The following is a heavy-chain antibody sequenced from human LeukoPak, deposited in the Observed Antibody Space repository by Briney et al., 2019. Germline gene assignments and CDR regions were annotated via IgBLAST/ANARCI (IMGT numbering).Heavy chain of an antibody. CDR3: ARDVPRGDYFDY. CDR1: GGSFSGYY. CDR2: INHSGST. D-gene: IGHD3-10*01. V-gene: IGHV4-34*01. J-gene: IGHJ4*02. Sequence: SETLSLTCAVYGGSFSGYYWSWIRQPPGKGLEWIGEINHSGSTNYNPSLKSRVTISVDTSKNQFSLKLSSVTAADTAVYYCARDVPRGDYFDYWGQGTLVTVSS.